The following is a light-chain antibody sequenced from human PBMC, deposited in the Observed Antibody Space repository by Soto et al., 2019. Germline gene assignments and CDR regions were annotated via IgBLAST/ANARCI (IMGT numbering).Light chain of an antibody. J-gene: IGLJ2*01. CDR3: QSYDSSLSGYVI. CDR2: GNS. Sequence: QSVLTQPPSVSGAPGQRVTISCTGSSSNIGTPYDVHWYQQLPGTAPKLLIYGNSNRPSGVPDQFSGSKSGTSASLAITGLQAEDEADYYCQSYDSSLSGYVIFGGGTKLTVL. CDR1: SSNIGTPYD. V-gene: IGLV1-40*01.